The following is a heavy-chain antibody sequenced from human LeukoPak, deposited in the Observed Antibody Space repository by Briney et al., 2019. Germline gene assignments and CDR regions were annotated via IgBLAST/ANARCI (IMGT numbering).Heavy chain of an antibody. CDR3: AKSNGYGVVDI. J-gene: IGHJ3*02. CDR1: GYTFTKYG. Sequence: ASVKVSCKASGYTFTKYGLSWVGQATGQGLDWMGWINPNSGGTKYAHKFQGRVTMTRDKSISTAYMELSRLRSDDAAVYYCAKSNGYGVVDIWGQGTMVTVSS. V-gene: IGHV1-2*02. CDR2: INPNSGGT. D-gene: IGHD2-2*01.